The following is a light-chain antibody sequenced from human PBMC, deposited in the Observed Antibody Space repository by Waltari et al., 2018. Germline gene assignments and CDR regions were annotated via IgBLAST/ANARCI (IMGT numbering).Light chain of an antibody. CDR2: KVS. CDR1: QRLVHSDGNTY. J-gene: IGKJ1*01. CDR3: MQSIHWPWT. Sequence: DVVMTQSPLSLPVTLGQPASISCTSSQRLVHSDGNTYLNWFHQRPGQSPRRLIYKVSNRDSGVPDRFSGSGSGTDFTLKISRVEAEDVGVYYCMQSIHWPWTFGQGTKVEIK. V-gene: IGKV2-30*02.